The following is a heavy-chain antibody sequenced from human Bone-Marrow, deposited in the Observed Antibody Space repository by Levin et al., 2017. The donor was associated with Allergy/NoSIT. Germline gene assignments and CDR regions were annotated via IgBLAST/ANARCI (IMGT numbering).Heavy chain of an antibody. CDR3: ARGRIAARPDQRWDDWFDP. CDR2: INTNTGNP. V-gene: IGHV7-4-1*02. D-gene: IGHD6-6*01. Sequence: ASVKVSCKASGYTFTSYAMNWVRQAPGQGLEWMGWINTNTGNPTYAQGFTGRFVFSLDTSVSTAYLQISSLKAEDTAVYYCARGRIAARPDQRWDDWFDPWGQGTLVTVSS. J-gene: IGHJ5*02. CDR1: GYTFTSYA.